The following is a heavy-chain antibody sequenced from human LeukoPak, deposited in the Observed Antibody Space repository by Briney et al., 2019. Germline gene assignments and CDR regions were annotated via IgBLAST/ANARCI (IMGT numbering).Heavy chain of an antibody. CDR3: AKDLGTYDDDLTGYAPYYVYMDV. CDR2: IRASGALI. Sequence: GGSLRLSCAASGFTFNDYGMSWVRQAPGKGLEWVSSIRASGALIYYTDSVEGRFTISRDNSKNTVYLQMSSLRAEDPAVYYCAKDLGTYDDDLTGYAPYYVYMDVWGKGTTVTISS. V-gene: IGHV3-23*01. J-gene: IGHJ6*03. CDR1: GFTFNDYG. D-gene: IGHD3-9*01.